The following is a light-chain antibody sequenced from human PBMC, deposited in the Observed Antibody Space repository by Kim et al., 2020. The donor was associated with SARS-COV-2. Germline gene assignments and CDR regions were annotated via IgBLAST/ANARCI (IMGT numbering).Light chain of an antibody. Sequence: EIVMTQSPATLSVSPGERATLSCRDSQSVSSNLAWYQQKPGQAPRLLIYGASTRATGIPARFSGGGSGTEFTLTISSLQSEDFAVYYCQQYNNWPPWTFCQGTKVDIK. J-gene: IGKJ1*01. V-gene: IGKV3-15*01. CDR2: GAS. CDR3: QQYNNWPPWT. CDR1: QSVSSN.